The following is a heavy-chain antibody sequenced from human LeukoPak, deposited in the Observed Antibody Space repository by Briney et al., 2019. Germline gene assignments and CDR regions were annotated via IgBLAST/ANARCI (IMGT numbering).Heavy chain of an antibody. D-gene: IGHD2-2*02. CDR3: ARGYGYCSTTSCYIGSFDP. J-gene: IGHJ5*02. CDR2: MNPSGGRT. Sequence: ASVRVSFKASGYTFTSYYMHWVRQAPGQGREWMGVMNPSGGRTSYAQKFQGRVTMTSDMSTSTVYIELSSLRSEDTAVYYSARGYGYCSTTSCYIGSFDPWGQGTLVTVSS. CDR1: GYTFTSYY. V-gene: IGHV1-46*01.